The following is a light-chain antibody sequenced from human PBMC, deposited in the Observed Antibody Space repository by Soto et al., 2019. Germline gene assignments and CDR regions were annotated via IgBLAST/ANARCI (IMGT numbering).Light chain of an antibody. CDR3: QHYNSYSEA. Sequence: DIQMKQSPSALSASVGDRVTITCRASQSISSWLAWYRQKPGKAPKLLIYKASTLKSGVPSRFSGSGSGTEFTLTISSLQPDDFATYYCQHYNSYSEAFGQGTKMDIK. J-gene: IGKJ1*01. CDR2: KAS. V-gene: IGKV1-5*03. CDR1: QSISSW.